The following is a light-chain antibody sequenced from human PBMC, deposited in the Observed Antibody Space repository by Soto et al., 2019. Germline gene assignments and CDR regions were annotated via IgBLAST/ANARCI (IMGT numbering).Light chain of an antibody. V-gene: IGKV3-20*01. CDR3: QQLFMYPPT. Sequence: EVVLSQSPGTLSLSPGESATLSCRASQIVNTFYLAWYQQKPGQAPRLLIYGASSRATGIPDRFSASGSATDFSLTIRRLEPEDSAVYYCQQLFMYPPTFGPGTKVDIK. CDR2: GAS. CDR1: QIVNTFY. J-gene: IGKJ3*01.